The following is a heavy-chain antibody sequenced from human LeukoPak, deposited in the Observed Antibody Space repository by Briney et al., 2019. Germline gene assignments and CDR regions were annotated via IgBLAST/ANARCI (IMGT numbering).Heavy chain of an antibody. CDR2: IYYSGST. CDR3: ARDRSTVTPPQPDVFDI. V-gene: IGHV4-39*07. D-gene: IGHD4-17*01. CDR1: GGSISSSSYY. Sequence: SETLSLTCTVSGGSISSSSYYWGWIRQPPGKGLEWIGSIYYSGSTYYNPSLKSQVTISVDASMNEFSLKLTSVTAADTAVYYCARDRSTVTPPQPDVFDIWGQGTMVTVSS. J-gene: IGHJ3*02.